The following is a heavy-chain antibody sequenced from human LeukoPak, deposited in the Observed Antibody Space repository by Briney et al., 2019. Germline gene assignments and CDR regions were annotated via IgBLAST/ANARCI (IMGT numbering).Heavy chain of an antibody. CDR3: ARGIAAAKGAFDI. CDR2: IYYSGST. J-gene: IGHJ3*02. Sequence: PSETLSLTCTVSGGSISSYYWSWIRHPPGKGLEWIGYIYYSGSTNYNPSLKSRVTISVDTSKNQFSLKLSSVTAADTAVYYCARGIAAAKGAFDIWGQGTMVTVSS. CDR1: GGSISSYY. V-gene: IGHV4-59*01. D-gene: IGHD6-13*01.